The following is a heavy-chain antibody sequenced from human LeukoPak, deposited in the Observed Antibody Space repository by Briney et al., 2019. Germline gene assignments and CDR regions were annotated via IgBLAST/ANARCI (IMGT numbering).Heavy chain of an antibody. J-gene: IGHJ5*02. CDR1: GFTFSSYN. CDR2: INVITGYI. D-gene: IGHD1-26*01. CDR3: ARAQVGYNWFDP. Sequence: GGSLRLSCAASGFTFSSYNMNWVRQAPGKGLEWVAYINVITGYIYYADSLKGRFTISRDNAKKSLFLEMNSLRVEDTAVYYCARAQVGYNWFDPWGQGTLVSVSS. V-gene: IGHV3-21*01.